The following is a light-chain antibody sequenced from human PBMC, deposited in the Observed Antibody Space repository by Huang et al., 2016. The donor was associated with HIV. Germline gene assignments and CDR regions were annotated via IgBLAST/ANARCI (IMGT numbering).Light chain of an antibody. CDR1: QTVSSN. J-gene: IGKJ2*01. V-gene: IGKV3-15*01. Sequence: EIVMTQSPATLSVSPGERATLSCRASQTVSSNLAWYQQKPGQAPRLIIYAASTRATDIPARFSCSGSGTEFTLTISSLQSEDFAVYYCQHYRVWPPVYTFGQGTKLEIK. CDR3: QHYRVWPPVYT. CDR2: AAS.